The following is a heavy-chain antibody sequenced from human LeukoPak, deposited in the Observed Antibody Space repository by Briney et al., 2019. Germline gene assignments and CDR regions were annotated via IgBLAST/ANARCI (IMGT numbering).Heavy chain of an antibody. D-gene: IGHD3-22*01. CDR3: ARGGYYYDTLGY. V-gene: IGHV1-2*02. J-gene: IGHJ4*02. Sequence: ASVKVSCKASGYTFTSYDINWVRQATGQGLEWMGWMNPNSGGTNYAQKFQGRVTMTRDTSISTAYMELSRLRSDDTAVYYCARGGYYYDTLGYWGQGTLVTVSS. CDR1: GYTFTSYD. CDR2: MNPNSGGT.